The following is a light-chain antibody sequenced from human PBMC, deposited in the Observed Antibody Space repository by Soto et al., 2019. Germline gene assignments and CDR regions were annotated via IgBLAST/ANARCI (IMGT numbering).Light chain of an antibody. V-gene: IGLV2-18*02. CDR1: SSDIGTYNR. CDR2: EVS. CDR3: SSYTTRSSFYV. J-gene: IGLJ1*01. Sequence: QSALTQPPSVSGSPGQSVTISCTGTSSDIGTYNRVSWYQQTPGTAPKLIIFEVSLRPSGVPDRFSGSKSGNTASLTISGLQAEDEADSYCSSYTTRSSFYVFGAGTKLTVL.